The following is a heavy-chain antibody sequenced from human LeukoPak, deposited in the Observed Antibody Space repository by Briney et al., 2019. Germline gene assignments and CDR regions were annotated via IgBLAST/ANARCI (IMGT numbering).Heavy chain of an antibody. CDR1: GYTFTGYY. V-gene: IGHV1-2*02. D-gene: IGHD3-3*01. Sequence: GASVKVSCKTSGYTFTGYYIQWVRQAPGQGLEWMGYINPTSGGTNYAQEFQGRVTMTTDTSTSTAYMELRSLRSDDTAVYYCARNRFLPDAFDIWGQGTMVTVSS. CDR2: INPTSGGT. J-gene: IGHJ3*02. CDR3: ARNRFLPDAFDI.